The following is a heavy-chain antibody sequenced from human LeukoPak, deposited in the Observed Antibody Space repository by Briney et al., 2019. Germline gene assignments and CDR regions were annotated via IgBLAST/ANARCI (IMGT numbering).Heavy chain of an antibody. CDR3: ARGTTPGYSGHGGALDAFDI. CDR1: GGSTRSDYY. CDR2: INHSGST. D-gene: IGHD5-12*01. V-gene: IGHV4-34*01. J-gene: IGHJ3*02. Sequence: PSETLSLTCSVSGGSTRSDYYWSWIRQPPGKGLEWIGEINHSGSTNYNPSLKSRVTISVDTSKDQFSLKLSSVTAADTAVYYCARGTTPGYSGHGGALDAFDIWGQGTVVTVSS.